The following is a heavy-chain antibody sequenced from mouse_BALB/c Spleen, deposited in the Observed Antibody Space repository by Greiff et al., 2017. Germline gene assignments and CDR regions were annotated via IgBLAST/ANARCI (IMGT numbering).Heavy chain of an antibody. CDR3: ARSDGYYGAMDY. V-gene: IGHV3-2*02. J-gene: IGHJ4*01. D-gene: IGHD2-3*01. CDR2: ISYSGST. Sequence: EVKLQESGPGLVKPSQSLSLTCTVTGYSITSDYAWNWIRQFPGNKLEWMGYISYSGSTSYNPSLKSRISITRDTSKNQFFLQLNSVTTEDTATYYCARSDGYYGAMDYWGQGTSVTVSS. CDR1: GYSITSDYA.